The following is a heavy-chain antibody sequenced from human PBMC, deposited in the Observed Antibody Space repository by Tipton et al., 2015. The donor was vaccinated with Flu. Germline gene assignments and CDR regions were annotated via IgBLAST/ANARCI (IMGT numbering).Heavy chain of an antibody. CDR3: AREWGDAFDI. CDR2: IYYSGSI. J-gene: IGHJ3*02. CDR1: GGSISGYY. D-gene: IGHD3-16*01. V-gene: IGHV4-59*01. Sequence: TLSLTCTVSGGSISGYYWTWIRQPPGKGLEWIGYIYYSGSISYNPSLKSRVTISVDTSKNQFSLKLSSVTAADTAVYCCAREWGDAFDIWGQGTMVTVSS.